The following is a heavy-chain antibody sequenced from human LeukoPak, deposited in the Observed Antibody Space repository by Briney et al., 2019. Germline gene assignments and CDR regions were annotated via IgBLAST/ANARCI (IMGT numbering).Heavy chain of an antibody. D-gene: IGHD1-26*01. Sequence: PSETLSLTCTVSGGSISSSSYYWGWIRQPPGKGLEWIGSIYYSGSTYYNPSLKGRVTISVDTSKTKFSLKLSYVTAADTAVYYCARHQVVGATPRYFDHWGQGTLVTVSS. CDR2: IYYSGST. J-gene: IGHJ4*02. CDR3: ARHQVVGATPRYFDH. CDR1: GGSISSSSYY. V-gene: IGHV4-39*01.